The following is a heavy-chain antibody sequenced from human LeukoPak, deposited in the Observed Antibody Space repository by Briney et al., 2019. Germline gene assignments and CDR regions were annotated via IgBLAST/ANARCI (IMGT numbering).Heavy chain of an antibody. J-gene: IGHJ4*02. V-gene: IGHV3-23*01. D-gene: IGHD1-26*01. Sequence: GGSLRLSCAASGFTFSSYAMTWVRQAPGKGLEWVSGIYASGENTYYADSVKGRFTISRDSSKNTLYLQMNSLRGEDTAVYYCVRGLKELPYWGQGTLVTVSS. CDR1: GFTFSSYA. CDR2: IYASGENT. CDR3: VRGLKELPY.